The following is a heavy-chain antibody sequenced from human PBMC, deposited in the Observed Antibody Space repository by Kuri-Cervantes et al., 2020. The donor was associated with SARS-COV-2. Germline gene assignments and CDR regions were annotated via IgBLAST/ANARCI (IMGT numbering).Heavy chain of an antibody. CDR1: GYSISSGYY. J-gene: IGHJ4*02. CDR2: IYHSGST. CDR3: ARAPSRGQWLVKYYFDY. D-gene: IGHD6-19*01. Sequence: LRLSCAVSGYSISSGYYWGWIRQPPGKGLEWIGSIYHSGSTYYNPSLKSRVTISVDTSKNQFSLKLSSVTAADTAVYYCARAPSRGQWLVKYYFDYWGQGTLVTVSS. V-gene: IGHV4-38-2*01.